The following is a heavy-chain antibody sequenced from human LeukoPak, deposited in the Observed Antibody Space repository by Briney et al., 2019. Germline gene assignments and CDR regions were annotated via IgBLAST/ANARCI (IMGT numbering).Heavy chain of an antibody. Sequence: GGSLRLSCAASGFTFSSYAMHWVRQAPGKGLEWVAVISYDGSNKYYADSVKGRFTISRDNSKNTLYLQMNSLRAEDTAVYYCAKLQQLTTYWGQGTLVTVSS. CDR1: GFTFSSYA. CDR3: AKLQQLTTY. CDR2: ISYDGSNK. V-gene: IGHV3-30-3*02. D-gene: IGHD6-13*01. J-gene: IGHJ4*02.